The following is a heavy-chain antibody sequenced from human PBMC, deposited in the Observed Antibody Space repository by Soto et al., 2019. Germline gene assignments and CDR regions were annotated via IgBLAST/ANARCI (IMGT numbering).Heavy chain of an antibody. Sequence: GGSLRLSCAASGFIFTNYAMSWVRQAPGKGLEWGAGISGSGGSAYYGDSVKGRFTTSRDNSKNTLYLHMNSLRAEDTAVYYCAKDSRAIAAREVFDYWGEGSLVTVSS. CDR1: GFIFTNYA. V-gene: IGHV3-23*01. D-gene: IGHD6-6*01. CDR2: ISGSGGSA. CDR3: AKDSRAIAAREVFDY. J-gene: IGHJ4*02.